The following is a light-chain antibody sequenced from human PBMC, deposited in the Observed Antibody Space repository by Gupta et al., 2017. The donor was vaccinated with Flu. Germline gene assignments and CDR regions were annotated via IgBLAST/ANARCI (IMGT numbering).Light chain of an antibody. CDR2: NDN. V-gene: IGLV3-25*03. J-gene: IGLJ1*01. Sequence: GKTDRITGTGDVLAKKYASWYQNKPGQAPILLIYNDNERHSGIPERFSGSTSGTTVTLTISGVQAEDEADYYCHSADRDVYSFVFGPGTTVTV. CDR1: VLAKKY. CDR3: HSADRDVYSFV.